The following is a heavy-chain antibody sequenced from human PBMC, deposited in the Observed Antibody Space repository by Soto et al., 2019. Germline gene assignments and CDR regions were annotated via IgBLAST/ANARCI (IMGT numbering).Heavy chain of an antibody. D-gene: IGHD4-17*01. CDR3: ASGPIGDYTDGFDY. CDR2: IYHSGST. Sequence: SETLSLTCTVSGGSISSGGYSWSWIRQPPGKGLEWIGYIYHSGSTYYNPSLKSRVTISVDRSKNQFSLKLSSVTAADTAVYYCASGPIGDYTDGFDYWGQGTLVTVSS. V-gene: IGHV4-30-2*01. CDR1: GGSISSGGYS. J-gene: IGHJ4*02.